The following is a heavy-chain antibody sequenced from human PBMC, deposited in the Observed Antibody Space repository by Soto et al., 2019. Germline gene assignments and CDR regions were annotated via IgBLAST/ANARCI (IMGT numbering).Heavy chain of an antibody. V-gene: IGHV3-23*01. Sequence: GSLRLSCAASGFTFSSYAMSWVRQAPGKGLEWVSAISGSGGSTYYADSVKGRFTISRDNSKNTLYLQMNSLRAEDTAVYYCAKDSRNGGSYYDSSGHIAYWGQGTLVTVSS. J-gene: IGHJ4*02. CDR3: AKDSRNGGSYYDSSGHIAY. CDR1: GFTFSSYA. CDR2: ISGSGGST. D-gene: IGHD3-22*01.